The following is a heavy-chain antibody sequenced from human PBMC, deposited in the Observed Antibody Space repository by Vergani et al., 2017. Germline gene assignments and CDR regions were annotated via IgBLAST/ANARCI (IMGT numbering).Heavy chain of an antibody. CDR3: ATKSCGTPGCQIGYFKE. CDR1: GFTSSYYG. D-gene: IGHD1-1*01. CDR2: ISYDGTQK. Sequence: QVHLVESGGGVVQPGRSLRLSCVVSGFTSSYYGMHWVRQAPGKGLEWVAVISYDGTQKYNADSVKGRVTISRDNSKSTLYLQMNSLRTEDTSVYYCATKSCGTPGCQIGYFKEWGQGTLVTVSS. J-gene: IGHJ1*01. V-gene: IGHV3-30*03.